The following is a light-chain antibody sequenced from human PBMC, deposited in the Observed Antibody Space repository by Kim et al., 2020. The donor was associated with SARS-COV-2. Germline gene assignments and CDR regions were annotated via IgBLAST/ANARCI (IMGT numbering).Light chain of an antibody. CDR3: LQYHSYPFT. J-gene: IGKJ3*01. V-gene: IGKV1-16*02. CDR2: ATS. Sequence: DIQMAQSPSSLSASVGDRVTITCRASQNINTYLAWLQQRPGKAPKSLIYATSTLKPGVPSKFSGSGAGIEFTLTISGLQPDDVATYYCLQYHSYPFTFGPGTKVDIK. CDR1: QNINTY.